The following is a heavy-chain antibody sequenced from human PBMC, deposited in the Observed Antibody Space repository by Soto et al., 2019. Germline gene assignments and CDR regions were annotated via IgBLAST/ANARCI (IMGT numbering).Heavy chain of an antibody. CDR3: ARQRIGYGFNFDY. V-gene: IGHV4-59*08. J-gene: IGHJ4*02. Sequence: PSETLSLTCTVSGGSTSSYYWSWIRQPPGKGLEWIGYIYYSGSTNYNPSLKSRVTISVDTSKNQFSLKLSSVTAADTAVYYCARQRIGYGFNFDYWGQGTLVTVSS. D-gene: IGHD2-15*01. CDR1: GGSTSSYY. CDR2: IYYSGST.